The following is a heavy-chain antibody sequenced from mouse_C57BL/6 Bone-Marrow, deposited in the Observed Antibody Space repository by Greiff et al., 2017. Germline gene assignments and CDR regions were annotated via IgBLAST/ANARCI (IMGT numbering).Heavy chain of an antibody. CDR3: ARDYYGSSYHAMDY. CDR1: GYSITSGYY. CDR2: ISYDGSN. J-gene: IGHJ4*01. Sequence: EVQVVESGPGLVKPSQSLSLTCSVTGYSITSGYYWNWIRQFPGNKLEWMGYISYDGSNNYNPSLKNRISITRDTSKNQFFLKLNSVTTEDTATYYCARDYYGSSYHAMDYWGQGTSVTVSS. V-gene: IGHV3-6*01. D-gene: IGHD1-1*01.